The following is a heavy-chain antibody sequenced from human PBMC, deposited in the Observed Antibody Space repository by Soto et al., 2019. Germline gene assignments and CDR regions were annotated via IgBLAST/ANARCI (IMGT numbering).Heavy chain of an antibody. Sequence: GGSLRLSCAASGFTFSSYGMHWVRQAPGKGLEWVAVIWYDGSNKYYADSVKGRFTISRDNSKNTLYLQMNSLRAEDTAVYYCARGYCSSTSCYAGVRGRASYMDVWGKGTTVTVSS. CDR2: IWYDGSNK. J-gene: IGHJ6*03. V-gene: IGHV3-33*01. CDR3: ARGYCSSTSCYAGVRGRASYMDV. CDR1: GFTFSSYG. D-gene: IGHD2-2*01.